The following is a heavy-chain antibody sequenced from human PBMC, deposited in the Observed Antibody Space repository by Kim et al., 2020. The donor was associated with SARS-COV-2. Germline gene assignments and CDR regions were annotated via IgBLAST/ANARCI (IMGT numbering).Heavy chain of an antibody. CDR2: IYYSGST. D-gene: IGHD2-15*01. CDR3: ARAWVGGGSCLVN. V-gene: IGHV4-59*01. CDR1: GGSISSYY. Sequence: SETLSLTCTVSGGSISSYYWSWIRQPPGKGLEWIGYIYYSGSTNYNPSLKSRVTISVDTSKNQFSLKLSSVTAADTAVYYCARAWVGGGSCLVNWGQGTLVTVSS. J-gene: IGHJ4*02.